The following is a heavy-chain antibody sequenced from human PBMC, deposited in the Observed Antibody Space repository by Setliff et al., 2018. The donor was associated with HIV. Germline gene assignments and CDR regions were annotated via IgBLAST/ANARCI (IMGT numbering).Heavy chain of an antibody. Sequence: GESLKISCAASEFSLNTYVMSWVRQAPGKGLEWVSSISDRAGTHYADSVKGRFTISRDNSKNTLYLQMNSLRAEDTAVYYCAKMSYYYDNRGWGGAFDIWGQGTMVTV. CDR2: ISDRAGT. J-gene: IGHJ3*02. D-gene: IGHD3-22*01. CDR3: AKMSYYYDNRGWGGAFDI. V-gene: IGHV3-23*01. CDR1: EFSLNTYV.